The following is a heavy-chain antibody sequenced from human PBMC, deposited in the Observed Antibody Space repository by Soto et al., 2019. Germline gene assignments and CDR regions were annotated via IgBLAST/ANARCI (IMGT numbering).Heavy chain of an antibody. Sequence: GASVKVSCKASGGTFSSYAISWVRQAPGQGLEWMGGIIPIFGTANYAQKFQGRVTITADESTSTAYMELSSLRSEDTAVYYCASEFPDRYMVRGVIRLFIWGQGTLVTVSS. CDR2: IIPIFGTA. CDR3: ASEFPDRYMVRGVIRLFI. V-gene: IGHV1-69*13. D-gene: IGHD3-10*01. CDR1: GGTFSSYA. J-gene: IGHJ4*02.